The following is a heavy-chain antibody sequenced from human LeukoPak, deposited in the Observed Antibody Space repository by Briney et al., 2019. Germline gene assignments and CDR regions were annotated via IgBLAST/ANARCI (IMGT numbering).Heavy chain of an antibody. CDR1: GYTFTNYA. CDR2: INPGNGDT. Sequence: AASVKVSCKGSGYTFTNYAVHWVRQAPGQRLEWLGWINPGNGDTKYSQNFQGRVTVTSDTSAATAYVELNGLTSEDTAVYYCARERWHCRVNCYSVYYYALDVWGQGTTVTVSS. CDR3: ARERWHCRVNCYSVYYYALDV. V-gene: IGHV1-3*01. J-gene: IGHJ6*02. D-gene: IGHD2-15*01.